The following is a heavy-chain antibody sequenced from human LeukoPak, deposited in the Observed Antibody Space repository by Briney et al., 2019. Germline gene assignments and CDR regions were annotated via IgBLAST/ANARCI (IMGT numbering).Heavy chain of an antibody. J-gene: IGHJ4*02. CDR2: IYYSGST. CDR3: ARGFGREYNFAKY. V-gene: IGHV4-61*01. Sequence: SETLFLTCTVSGGSVSSGSYYWSWIRQPPGKGLEWIGYIYYSGSTNYNPSLKSRVTISVDTSKNQFSLKLSYVAAADTAVYYCARGFGREYNFAKYWGQGTLVTVSS. D-gene: IGHD3-10*01. CDR1: GGSVSSGSYY.